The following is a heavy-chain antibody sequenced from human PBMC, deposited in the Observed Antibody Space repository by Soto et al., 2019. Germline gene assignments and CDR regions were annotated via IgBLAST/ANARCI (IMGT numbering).Heavy chain of an antibody. D-gene: IGHD6-6*01. CDR3: ACLSRSAARPVDY. CDR1: GGSFSGYY. CDR2: INHSGST. J-gene: IGHJ4*02. V-gene: IGHV4-34*01. Sequence: QVQLQQWGAGLLKPSETLSLTCAVYGGSFSGYYWSWIRQPPGKGLEWIGEINHSGSTNYNPSLKRRVTISVDTSKNQFSLKLSSVTAADTAVYYCACLSRSAARPVDYWGQGTLVTVSS.